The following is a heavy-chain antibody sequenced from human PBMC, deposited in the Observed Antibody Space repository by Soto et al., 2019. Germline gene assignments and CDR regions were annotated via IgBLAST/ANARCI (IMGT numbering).Heavy chain of an antibody. D-gene: IGHD2-15*01. CDR1: GFTFSSYA. V-gene: IGHV3-30-3*01. CDR3: ARDSVAATHYYYYGMDV. J-gene: IGHJ6*02. Sequence: GGSLRLSCAASGFTFSSYAMHWVRQAPGKXLEWVAVISYDGSNKYYADSVKGRFTISRDNSKNTLYLQMNSLRAEDTAVYYCARDSVAATHYYYYGMDVWGQGTTVTVSS. CDR2: ISYDGSNK.